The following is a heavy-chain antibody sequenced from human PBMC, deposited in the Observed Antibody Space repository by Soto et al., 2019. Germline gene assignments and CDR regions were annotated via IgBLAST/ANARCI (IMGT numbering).Heavy chain of an antibody. Sequence: TSETLSLTCTVSGGSISSGGYYWSWIRQHPGKGLEWIGYIYYSGSTYYNPSLKSRVTISVDTSKNQFSLKLSSVTAADTAVYYCARDAGKGYYYYGMDVWGQGTTVTVSS. D-gene: IGHD1-1*01. CDR1: GGSISSGGYY. J-gene: IGHJ6*02. CDR2: IYYSGST. CDR3: ARDAGKGYYYYGMDV. V-gene: IGHV4-31*03.